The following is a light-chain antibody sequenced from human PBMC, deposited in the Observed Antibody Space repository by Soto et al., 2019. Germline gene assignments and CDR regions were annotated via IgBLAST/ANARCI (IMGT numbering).Light chain of an antibody. V-gene: IGKV3-15*01. J-gene: IGKJ4*01. CDR2: DTS. CDR3: QPYNNWPLT. CDR1: QGIGDT. Sequence: EVVMTQSPATLSVSPVXXVTLSCRASQGIGDTLAWYQHKPGQTPRLLIYDTSTRATGVPARFRGSRSGSEFTLTITSLQCEDFAIYYSQPYNNWPLTFGGGTKVDIK.